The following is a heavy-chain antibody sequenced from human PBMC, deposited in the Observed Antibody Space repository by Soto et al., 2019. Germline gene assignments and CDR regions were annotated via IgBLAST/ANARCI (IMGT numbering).Heavy chain of an antibody. Sequence: ASVKVSCKASGYTFTSYYINWVRQATGQGLEWMGWMNPNSGNTGYAQKFQGRVTMTRNTSISTAYMELSSLRSEDTAVYYCARLRATPGYYYYYMDVWGKGTTVTVSS. D-gene: IGHD5-12*01. CDR2: MNPNSGNT. CDR1: GYTFTSYY. J-gene: IGHJ6*03. CDR3: ARLRATPGYYYYYMDV. V-gene: IGHV1-8*01.